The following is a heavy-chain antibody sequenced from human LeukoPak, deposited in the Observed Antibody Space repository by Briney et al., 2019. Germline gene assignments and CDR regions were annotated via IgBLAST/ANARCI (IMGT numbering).Heavy chain of an antibody. Sequence: GVSLRLSCAASGFTFSSYAMTWVRQAPGKGLEWVSAISGSGDNTYYADSVKGRFTISRDNSKKTLHLQMNSLRAEDTAVYYCAKGGRDTGGNWFDPWGQGTLVTVSS. D-gene: IGHD2-8*02. CDR2: ISGSGDNT. CDR1: GFTFSSYA. V-gene: IGHV3-23*01. CDR3: AKGGRDTGGNWFDP. J-gene: IGHJ5*02.